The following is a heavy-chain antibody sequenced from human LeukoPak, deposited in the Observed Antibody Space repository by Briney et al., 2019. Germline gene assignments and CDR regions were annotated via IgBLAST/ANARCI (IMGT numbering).Heavy chain of an antibody. CDR1: GNYW. CDR2: INSDGSWT. Sequence: PGGSLRLSCAASGNYWMHWVRQAPGKGLVWVSHINSDGSWTSYADSVKGRFTISKDNAKNSLYLQMNSLRAEDTAVYYCASSGGSCYSCWFDPWGQGTLVTVSS. CDR3: ASSGGSCYSCWFDP. V-gene: IGHV3-74*01. J-gene: IGHJ5*02. D-gene: IGHD2-15*01.